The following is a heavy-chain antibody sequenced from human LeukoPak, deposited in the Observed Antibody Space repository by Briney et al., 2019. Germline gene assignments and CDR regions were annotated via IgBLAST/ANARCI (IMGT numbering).Heavy chain of an antibody. J-gene: IGHJ6*03. D-gene: IGHD1-14*01. Sequence: SETLSLTCTVSGGSISSYYWSWIRQPAGKGLEWIGRIYTGSSTIYNPSLKSRVTMSVDTSKNQFSLKLSSVTAADTAVYYCARGRYESTRLSAYYYYYMDVWGKGTTVTVPS. CDR2: IYTGSST. V-gene: IGHV4-4*07. CDR3: ARGRYESTRLSAYYYYYMDV. CDR1: GGSISSYY.